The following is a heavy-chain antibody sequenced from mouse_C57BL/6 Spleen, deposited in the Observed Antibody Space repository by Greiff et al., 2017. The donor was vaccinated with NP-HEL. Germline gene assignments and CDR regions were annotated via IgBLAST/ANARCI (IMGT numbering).Heavy chain of an antibody. CDR1: GYSFTGYF. J-gene: IGHJ1*03. V-gene: IGHV1-20*01. D-gene: IGHD1-1*01. CDR3: ARSDYYGSSYWYFDV. CDR2: INPYNGDT. Sequence: VQLQQSGPELVKPGDSVKISCKASGYSFTGYFMNWVMQSHGKSLEWIGRINPYNGDTFSIQKFKGKATLTVDKSSSTAHMELRSLTSEDSAVYYCARSDYYGSSYWYFDVWGTGTTVTVSS.